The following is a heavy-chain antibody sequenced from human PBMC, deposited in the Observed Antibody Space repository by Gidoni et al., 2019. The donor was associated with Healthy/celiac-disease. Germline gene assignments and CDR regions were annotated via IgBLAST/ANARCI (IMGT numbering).Heavy chain of an antibody. J-gene: IGHJ4*02. CDR2: INSDGSST. V-gene: IGHV3-74*01. D-gene: IGHD3-22*01. CDR3: ARVGLYYYDSSGYGY. CDR1: GFTFSRYW. Sequence: EVQLVESGGGLVQPGGSLRLSCAASGFTFSRYWMHWVRQAPGKGLVWVSRINSDGSSTSYADSVKGRFTISRDNAKNTLYLLMNSLRAEDTAVYYCARVGLYYYDSSGYGYWGQGTLVTVSS.